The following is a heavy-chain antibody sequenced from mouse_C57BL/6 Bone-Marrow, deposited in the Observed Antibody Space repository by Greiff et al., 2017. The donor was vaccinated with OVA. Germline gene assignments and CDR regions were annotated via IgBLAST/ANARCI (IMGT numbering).Heavy chain of an antibody. J-gene: IGHJ4*01. V-gene: IGHV3-6*01. CDR1: GYSITSGYY. CDR3: ARARIYAMDY. Sequence: EVQLQQSGPGLVNPSQSLSLTCSVTGYSITSGYYWNWIRQFPGNKLEWMGYISYDGSKNYNPSLKNRISITRDTSKNQLFLKLNSVTTEDTATYYCARARIYAMDYWGQGTSVTVSS. CDR2: ISYDGSK.